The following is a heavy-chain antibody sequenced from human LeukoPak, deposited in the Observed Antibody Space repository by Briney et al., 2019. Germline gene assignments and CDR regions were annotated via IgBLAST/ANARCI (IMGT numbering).Heavy chain of an antibody. J-gene: IGHJ4*02. D-gene: IGHD3-10*01. CDR3: AKDLLWFGELFPTYFDY. V-gene: IGHV3-7*01. CDR2: IKQDGSEK. CDR1: GFTFSSYW. Sequence: GGSLRLSCAASGFTFSSYWMSWVRQAPGKGLEWVANIKQDGSEKYYVDSVKGRFTISRDNSKNTLYLQMNSLRAEDTAVYYCAKDLLWFGELFPTYFDYWGQGTLVTVSS.